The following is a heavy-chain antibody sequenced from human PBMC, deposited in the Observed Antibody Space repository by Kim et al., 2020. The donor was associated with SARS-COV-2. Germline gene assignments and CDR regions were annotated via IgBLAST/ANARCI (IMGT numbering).Heavy chain of an antibody. CDR1: GFSFSDDD. CDR3: AKSPDEFGSGTYDY. V-gene: IGHV3-11*01. D-gene: IGHD3-10*01. J-gene: IGHJ4*02. CDR2: ISSGGTMV. Sequence: GGSLRLSCAGSGFSFSDDDMSWFRRAPGKGLEWISHISSGGTMVHYAESVKGRFIISKDIAKNSVYLQLNDLRPEDTAIYYCAKSPDEFGSGTYDYCGPG.